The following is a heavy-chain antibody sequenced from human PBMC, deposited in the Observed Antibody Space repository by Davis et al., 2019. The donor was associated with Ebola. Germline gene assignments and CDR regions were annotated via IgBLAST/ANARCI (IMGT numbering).Heavy chain of an antibody. V-gene: IGHV3-21*01. CDR2: ISSSSSYI. J-gene: IGHJ6*04. D-gene: IGHD2-15*01. CDR1: GFTFSTYA. CDR3: ARAYIVVVVAATGGMDV. Sequence: GESLKISCAASGFTFSTYAMGWVRQAPGKGLEWVSSISSSSSYIYYADSVKGRFTISRDNAKNSLYLQMNSLRAEDTAVYYCARAYIVVVVAATGGMDVWGKGTTVTVSS.